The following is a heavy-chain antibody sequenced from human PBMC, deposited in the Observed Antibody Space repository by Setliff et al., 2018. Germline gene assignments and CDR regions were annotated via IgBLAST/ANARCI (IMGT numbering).Heavy chain of an antibody. J-gene: IGHJ4*02. V-gene: IGHV1-18*01. CDR1: GYTFTTYG. Sequence: ASVKVSCKASGYTFTTYGIIWVRQAPGQGLEWMGWTSAYNDNTNYAQKFQGRVTITRDTSNSTDYMDLSRLTSDDTAVYYCAREVLSTVVAWDYWGQGTLVTVSS. D-gene: IGHD4-17*01. CDR3: AREVLSTVVAWDY. CDR2: TSAYNDNT.